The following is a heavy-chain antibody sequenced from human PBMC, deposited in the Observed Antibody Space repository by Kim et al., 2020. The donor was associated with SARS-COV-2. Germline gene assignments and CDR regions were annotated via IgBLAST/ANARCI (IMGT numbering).Heavy chain of an antibody. J-gene: IGHJ4*02. V-gene: IGHV3-43*02. CDR3: ATSRSLDY. D-gene: IGHD2-2*01. CDR2: ISGDGDST. CDR1: GFTFDDYA. Sequence: GGSLRLSCAASGFTFDDYAMHWVRQAPGKGLEWVSLISGDGDSTYYADSVKGRFTISRDNSKNSLYLQMNSLRTEDTAAYYCATSRSLDYWGQGTLVIVS.